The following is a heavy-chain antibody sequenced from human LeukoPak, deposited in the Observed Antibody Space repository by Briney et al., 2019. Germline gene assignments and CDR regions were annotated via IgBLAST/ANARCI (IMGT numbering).Heavy chain of an antibody. CDR3: AKDRGLQNYSLFDY. CDR2: ISWDGGST. CDR1: RFSFDDYS. J-gene: IGHJ4*02. D-gene: IGHD2-21*01. Sequence: GGSLRLSCVASRFSFDDYSMYWVRQAPGKGLEWVSLISWDGGSTYYADSVKGRFTISRDNSKNSLYLQMNSLRTEDTALYYCAKDRGLQNYSLFDYWGQGTLVTVSS. V-gene: IGHV3-43*01.